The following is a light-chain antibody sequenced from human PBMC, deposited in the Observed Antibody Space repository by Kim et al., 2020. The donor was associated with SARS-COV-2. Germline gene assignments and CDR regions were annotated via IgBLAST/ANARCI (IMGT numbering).Light chain of an antibody. J-gene: IGLJ2*01. Sequence: SSELTQDPAVSVALGQTVRITCQGDSLRTYYASWYQQKPGQAPVLVIYGKNNRPSGIPDRFSGSSSGNTASLTITGAQAEDEADYYCNSWDGSNNHVVFG. CDR2: GKN. V-gene: IGLV3-19*01. CDR1: SLRTYY. CDR3: NSWDGSNNHVV.